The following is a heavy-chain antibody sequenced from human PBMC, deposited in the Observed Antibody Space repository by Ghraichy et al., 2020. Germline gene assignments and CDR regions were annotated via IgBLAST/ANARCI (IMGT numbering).Heavy chain of an antibody. D-gene: IGHD3-10*01. CDR1: GYTLTELS. J-gene: IGHJ6*03. CDR3: ATEGLAGSGSYSYYYMDV. V-gene: IGHV1-24*01. Sequence: ASVKVSCKVSGYTLTELSMHWVRQAPGKGLEWMGGFDPEDGETIYAQKFQGRVTMTEDTSTDTAYMELSSLRSEDTAVYYCATEGLAGSGSYSYYYMDVWGKGITVTVSS. CDR2: FDPEDGET.